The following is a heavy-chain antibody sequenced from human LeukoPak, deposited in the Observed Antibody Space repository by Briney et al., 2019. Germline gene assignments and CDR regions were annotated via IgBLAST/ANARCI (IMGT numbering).Heavy chain of an antibody. Sequence: PSETLSLTCTVSGGSISSYYWSWIRQPPGKGLEWIGYIYYSGSTNYNPSLKSRVTISVDTSKNQFSLKLSSVTAADTAVYYCARYSSGPDAFDIWGQGTMVTVSS. CDR1: GGSISSYY. CDR3: ARYSSGPDAFDI. V-gene: IGHV4-59*01. CDR2: IYYSGST. D-gene: IGHD6-19*01. J-gene: IGHJ3*02.